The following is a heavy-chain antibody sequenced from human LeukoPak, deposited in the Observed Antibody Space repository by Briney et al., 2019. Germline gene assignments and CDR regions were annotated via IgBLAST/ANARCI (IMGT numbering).Heavy chain of an antibody. CDR1: GFTFDDYA. CDR3: AKDIGAVAASYYYYGMDV. D-gene: IGHD6-19*01. V-gene: IGHV3-9*01. CDR2: ISWNSGSI. J-gene: IGHJ6*02. Sequence: PGRSLRLSCAASGFTFDDYAMHWVRQAPGKGLEWVSGISWNSGSIGYADSVKGRFTISRDNAKNSLYLQMNSLRAEDTALYYCAKDIGAVAASYYYYGMDVWGQGTTVTVSS.